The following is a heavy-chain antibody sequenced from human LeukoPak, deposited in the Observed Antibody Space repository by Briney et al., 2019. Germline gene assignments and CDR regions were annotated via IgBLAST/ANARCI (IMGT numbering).Heavy chain of an antibody. CDR1: GYTFTSYG. V-gene: IGHV1-18*01. Sequence: ASVKVSCKASGYTFTSYGISWVRQAPGQGLEWMGWISAYNGNTNYAQKFQGRVTMTRDMSTSAVYMELSSLRSEDTAVYYCARDGLRGVDFDYWGQGTLVTVSS. D-gene: IGHD3-10*01. J-gene: IGHJ4*02. CDR3: ARDGLRGVDFDY. CDR2: ISAYNGNT.